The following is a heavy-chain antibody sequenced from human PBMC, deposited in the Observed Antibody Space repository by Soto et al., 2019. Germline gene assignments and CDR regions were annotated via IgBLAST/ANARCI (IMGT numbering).Heavy chain of an antibody. D-gene: IGHD4-17*01. V-gene: IGHV3-30*18. J-gene: IGHJ5*02. CDR3: AKDLLHNTVTTCGS. CDR1: GFTFSSYG. Sequence: QVQLVESGGGVVQPGRSMRLSCAASGFTFSSYGMHWVRQAPGKGLEWVAVISYHGNDKYYADSVKGRFTISRDNFKSALYLQMSSLRADDTAIYFCAKDLLHNTVTTCGSWGQGTRVTVSS. CDR2: ISYHGNDK.